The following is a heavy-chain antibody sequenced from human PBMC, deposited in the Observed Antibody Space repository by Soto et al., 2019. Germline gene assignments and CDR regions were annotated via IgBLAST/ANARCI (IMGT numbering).Heavy chain of an antibody. V-gene: IGHV3-23*01. D-gene: IGHD2-8*01. Sequence: PGGSLRLSCAASGFNFPAYAMNWVRQAPGKGLQWVSGLVGSGADINYADSVRGRFTVSRDNSRNTLYLQMNSLRDEDTAIYYCAKYLIANNGVWEPFDMWGRGTKVTVSS. CDR1: GFNFPAYA. CDR2: LVGSGADI. CDR3: AKYLIANNGVWEPFDM. J-gene: IGHJ3*02.